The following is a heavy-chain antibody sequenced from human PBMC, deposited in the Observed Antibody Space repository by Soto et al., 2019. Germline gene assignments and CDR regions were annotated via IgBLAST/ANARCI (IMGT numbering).Heavy chain of an antibody. CDR2: MNPNSGNT. J-gene: IGHJ4*02. CDR3: ARGALNWNSKLFNFDY. Sequence: QVQLVQSGAEVQKPGASVKVSCKASGYTFTSYDINWVRQATGQGLEWMGWMNPNSGNTGYAQKFQGRVTMTRNTSISTAYMELSSLRSEDTAVYYCARGALNWNSKLFNFDYWGQGTLVTVSS. CDR1: GYTFTSYD. V-gene: IGHV1-8*01. D-gene: IGHD1-7*01.